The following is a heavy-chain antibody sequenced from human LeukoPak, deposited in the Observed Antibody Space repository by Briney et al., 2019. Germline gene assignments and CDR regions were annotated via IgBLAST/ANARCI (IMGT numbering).Heavy chain of an antibody. CDR1: GFTFSSYG. J-gene: IGHJ4*02. CDR2: IRYDGSNK. CDR3: AVLTTVTSGRVDY. V-gene: IGHV3-30*02. Sequence: GGSLRLSCAASGFTFSSYGMHWVRQAPGKGLEWVAFIRYDGSNKYYADSVKGRFTISRDNSKNTLWLQMNSLRVEDTAVYYCAVLTTVTSGRVDYWGQGTLVTVSS. D-gene: IGHD4-17*01.